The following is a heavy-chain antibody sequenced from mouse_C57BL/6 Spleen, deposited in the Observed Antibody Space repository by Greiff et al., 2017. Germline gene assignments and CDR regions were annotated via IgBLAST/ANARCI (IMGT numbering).Heavy chain of an antibody. CDR3: ARWGNSHFGY. J-gene: IGHJ2*01. CDR1: CYTFTSYW. CDR2: IHPNSGST. V-gene: IGHV1-64*01. Sequence: QVQLQQPGAELVKPGASVKLSCKASCYTFTSYWMHWVKQRPGQGLEWIGMIHPNSGSTNYNEKFKSKATLTVDKSSSTAYMQLSSLTSEDAAVYYCARWGNSHFGYWGQGTTLTVSS. D-gene: IGHD2-1*01.